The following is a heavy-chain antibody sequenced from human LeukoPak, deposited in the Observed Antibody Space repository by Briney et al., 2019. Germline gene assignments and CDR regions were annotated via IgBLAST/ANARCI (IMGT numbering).Heavy chain of an antibody. CDR3: ARDHCSSTSCPAPGGDY. D-gene: IGHD2-2*01. CDR1: GGSISSYY. V-gene: IGHV4-4*07. J-gene: IGHJ4*02. CDR2: IYTSGST. Sequence: SETLSLTCTVSGGSISSYYWSWIRQPAGKGLEWIGRIYTSGSTNYNPSLKSRVTMSVDTSKNQFSLKLSSVTAADTAVYYCARDHCSSTSCPAPGGDYWGQGTLVTVSS.